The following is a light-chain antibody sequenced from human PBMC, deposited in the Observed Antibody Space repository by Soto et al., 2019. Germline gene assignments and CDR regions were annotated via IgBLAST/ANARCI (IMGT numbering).Light chain of an antibody. Sequence: DIQMTQSPSTLSASVGDRVTITCRASQSITDWLAWYQQKPGKAPKFLIYKASNSEGGVPSRFSGSGSGTELTLTISSVQPDDFATYYCQYWDDYSWTFGQGTKVEIK. CDR1: QSITDW. J-gene: IGKJ1*01. V-gene: IGKV1-5*03. CDR2: KAS. CDR3: QYWDDYSWT.